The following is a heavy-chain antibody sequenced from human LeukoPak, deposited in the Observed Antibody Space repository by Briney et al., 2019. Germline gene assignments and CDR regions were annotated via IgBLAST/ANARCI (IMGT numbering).Heavy chain of an antibody. CDR1: GGSFSGYY. V-gene: IGHV4-34*01. Sequence: SETLSLTCAVYGGSFSGYYWSWIRQPPGKGLEWIGEINHSGSTNYNPSLKSRVTISVDTSKNQFSLKLSSVTAADTAVYYCARGKVRGYYYDSSGHYYLGYWGQGTLVTVSS. CDR3: ARGKVRGYYYDSSGHYYLGY. D-gene: IGHD3-22*01. CDR2: INHSGST. J-gene: IGHJ4*02.